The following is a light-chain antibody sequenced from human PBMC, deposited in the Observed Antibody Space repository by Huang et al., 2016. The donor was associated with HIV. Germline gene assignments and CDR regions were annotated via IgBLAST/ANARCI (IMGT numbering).Light chain of an antibody. CDR2: DAS. CDR1: QSVNSY. J-gene: IGKJ4*01. CDR3: QQRSAWPLT. Sequence: EIVLTQSPATLSLSPGKRATLSCRASQSVNSYLAWYQPKPGQAPRLLIYDASNRATGIPARFSGSGSGTDFTLTISNVQSEDFAVYYCQQRSAWPLTFGGGTKVEI. V-gene: IGKV3-11*01.